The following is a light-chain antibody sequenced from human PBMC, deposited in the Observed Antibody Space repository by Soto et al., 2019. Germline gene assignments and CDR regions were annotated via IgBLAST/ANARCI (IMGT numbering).Light chain of an antibody. CDR2: GAS. Sequence: EIVMTQSQGTLCLSPGERAALSWMASQSVSSSYLAWYQQKPGQAPRLLIYGASSRASGTPDRFSGSGSGTDFTLTISRLEPEDFAVYYCQQYGSSPPITFGQGTRLEIK. CDR1: QSVSSSY. V-gene: IGKV3-20*01. CDR3: QQYGSSPPIT. J-gene: IGKJ5*01.